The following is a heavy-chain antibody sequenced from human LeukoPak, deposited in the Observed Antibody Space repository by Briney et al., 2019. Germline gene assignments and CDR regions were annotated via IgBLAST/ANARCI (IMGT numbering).Heavy chain of an antibody. CDR1: GFTFSDYY. Sequence: GGSLRLSCAASGFTFSDYYMSWIRQAPGKGLEWLSYIDSSATTMYYADSVKGRFTISRDNAKKSLYLQMSSLRAEDTAVYYCARGWSAYCGGDCFSGWFDPWGQGTLVTVSS. CDR2: IDSSATTM. CDR3: ARGWSAYCGGDCFSGWFDP. V-gene: IGHV3-11*01. D-gene: IGHD2-21*02. J-gene: IGHJ5*02.